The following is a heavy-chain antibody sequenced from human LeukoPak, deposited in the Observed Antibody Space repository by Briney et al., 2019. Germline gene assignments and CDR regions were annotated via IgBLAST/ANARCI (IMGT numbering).Heavy chain of an antibody. CDR2: ISHDGTVT. V-gene: IGHV3-30*03. CDR3: AREGSQYASSWFDY. D-gene: IGHD6-13*01. Sequence: GGSLRLSCAASGFTFDDYGMSWVRQAPGKGLEWVSVISHDGTVTHYADSVKGRFTISRDSSTNTLYLQMDSLRTEDTAVYYCAREGSQYASSWFDYWGQGTLVTVSS. J-gene: IGHJ4*02. CDR1: GFTFDDYG.